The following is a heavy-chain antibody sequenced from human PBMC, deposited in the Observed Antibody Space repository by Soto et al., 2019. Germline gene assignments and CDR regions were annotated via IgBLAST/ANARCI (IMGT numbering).Heavy chain of an antibody. D-gene: IGHD1-26*01. CDR3: ARPWETVSHMGVYGMDV. J-gene: IGHJ6*02. V-gene: IGHV5-10-1*01. CDR1: GYSFTSYW. CDR2: IDPSDSYT. Sequence: ASVKVSCKASGYSFTSYWVSWVRQMPGKGLEWMGRIDPSDSYTNYSPSFQGHVTISADKSISTAYLQWSSLKASDTAMYYCARPWETVSHMGVYGMDVWGQGTTVTVSS.